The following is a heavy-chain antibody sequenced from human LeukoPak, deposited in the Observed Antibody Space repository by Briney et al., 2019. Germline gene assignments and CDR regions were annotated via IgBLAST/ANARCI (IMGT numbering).Heavy chain of an antibody. D-gene: IGHD6-13*01. CDR3: AKDRAPGGAAGGFDY. CDR1: GFTFDDYA. J-gene: IGHJ4*02. Sequence: GGSLRLSCAASGFTFDDYAMHWVRQAPGKGLEWVSGISWNSGSIGYADSVKGRFTISRDNAKNSLYLQMNSLRAEDTALYYCAKDRAPGGAAGGFDYWGQGTLVTVSS. CDR2: ISWNSGSI. V-gene: IGHV3-9*01.